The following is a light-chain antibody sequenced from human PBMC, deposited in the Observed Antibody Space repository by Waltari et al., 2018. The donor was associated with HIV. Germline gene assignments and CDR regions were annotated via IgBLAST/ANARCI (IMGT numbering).Light chain of an antibody. CDR2: DNN. CDR3: GTWDSSLSGYV. CDR1: SPNLGNNY. Sequence: QSVLTQPPSVSAAPGQQVTIPCSGSSPNLGNNYVSWYQPLPGTAPKLLIYDNNKRPSGIPDRCSGSKSGTSVTLGITGLQTGDEADYYCGTWDSSLSGYVFGTGTKVTVL. V-gene: IGLV1-51*01. J-gene: IGLJ1*01.